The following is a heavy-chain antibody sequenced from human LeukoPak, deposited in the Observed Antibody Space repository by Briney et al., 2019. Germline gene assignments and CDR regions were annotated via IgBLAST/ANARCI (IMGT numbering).Heavy chain of an antibody. J-gene: IGHJ4*02. CDR1: GYTFTNYG. V-gene: IGHV1-18*01. CDR2: ISAYKGNT. D-gene: IGHD4-17*01. Sequence: ASVKVSCKASGYTFTNYGITWVRQAPGQGLEWMGWISAYKGNTNYAQKFQGRVTMTTDASTSTAYMELRSLRSDDTAVYYCASPADYGDYYFDYWGQGTLVTVSS. CDR3: ASPADYGDYYFDY.